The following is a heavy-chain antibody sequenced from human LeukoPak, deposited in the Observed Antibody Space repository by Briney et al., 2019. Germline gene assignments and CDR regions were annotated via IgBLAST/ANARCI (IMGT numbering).Heavy chain of an antibody. CDR3: ARSIGYYYDSSGYLGI. D-gene: IGHD3-22*01. CDR1: GYTFTGYY. J-gene: IGHJ3*02. CDR2: INPNSGGT. V-gene: IGHV1-2*02. Sequence: ASVKVSCKASGYTFTGYYMHWVRQAPGQGLEGMGWINPNSGGTNYAQKFQGRVTMTRDTSISTAYMELSRLRSDDTAVYYCARSIGYYYDSSGYLGIWGQGTMVTVSS.